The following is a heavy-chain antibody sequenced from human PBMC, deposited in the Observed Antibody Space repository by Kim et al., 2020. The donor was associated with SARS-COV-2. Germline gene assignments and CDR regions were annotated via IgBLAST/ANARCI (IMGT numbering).Heavy chain of an antibody. J-gene: IGHJ6*02. CDR3: ARDQVTGTTGYYGMDV. V-gene: IGHV3-30*07. D-gene: IGHD1-7*01. Sequence: SVKGRFTISRDNSKNTLYLQMNSLRAEDTAVYYCARDQVTGTTGYYGMDVWGQGTTVTVSS.